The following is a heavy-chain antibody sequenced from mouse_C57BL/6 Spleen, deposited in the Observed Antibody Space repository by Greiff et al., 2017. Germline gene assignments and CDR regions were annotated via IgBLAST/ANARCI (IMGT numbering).Heavy chain of an antibody. V-gene: IGHV1-80*01. CDR2: IYPGDGDT. CDR3: ARRADRGDFDY. J-gene: IGHJ2*01. CDR1: GYAFSSYW. D-gene: IGHD3-3*01. Sequence: VQLQQSGPELVKPGASVKISCKASGYAFSSYWMNWVKQRPGKGLEWIGQIYPGDGDTNYNGKFKGKATLTADKSSSTAYMQLRSLTSEDSAVYFCARRADRGDFDYWGQGTTLTVSS.